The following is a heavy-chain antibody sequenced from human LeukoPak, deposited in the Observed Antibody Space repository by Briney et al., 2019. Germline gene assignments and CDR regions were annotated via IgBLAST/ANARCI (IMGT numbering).Heavy chain of an antibody. V-gene: IGHV4-59*01. CDR1: GGSISSYY. D-gene: IGHD3-10*01. CDR2: IYYSGST. Sequence: PSETLSLTCTVSGGSISSYYWNWIRQPPGKGLEWIGYIYYSGSTNYNPSLKSRVTISVDTSKNQFSLKLSSVTAADTAVYYCARDRGRRGDFDYWGQGTLVTVSS. J-gene: IGHJ4*02. CDR3: ARDRGRRGDFDY.